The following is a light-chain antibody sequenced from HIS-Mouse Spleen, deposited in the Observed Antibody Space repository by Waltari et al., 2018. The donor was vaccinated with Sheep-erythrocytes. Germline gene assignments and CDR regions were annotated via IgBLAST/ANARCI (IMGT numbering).Light chain of an antibody. V-gene: IGLV3-1*01. CDR2: KDS. J-gene: IGLJ3*02. CDR3: QAWDSSTAWV. Sequence: SYELTQPPSVSVSPGQTASITCSGDKLGDKYACWYQQKPGQSPVLVIYKDSKRRSVIPERFSGSNSGNTATLTISGTQAMDEADYYWQAWDSSTAWVFGGGTKLTVL. CDR1: KLGDKY.